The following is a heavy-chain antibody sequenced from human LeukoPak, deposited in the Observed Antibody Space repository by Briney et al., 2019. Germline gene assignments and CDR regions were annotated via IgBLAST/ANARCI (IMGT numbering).Heavy chain of an antibody. Sequence: GGSLRLSSAASGFTSDDYAMRCVRDAPGKGLEWGLGIRWYSGSIGYADSVKGRFTISRDNDKNSLYLQMNSLRAEDTALYYCAKDIDWNDVPGVFDYWGQGTLVTVSS. V-gene: IGHV3-9*02. CDR3: AKDIDWNDVPGVFDY. J-gene: IGHJ4*02. CDR2: IRWYSGSI. CDR1: GFTSDDYA. D-gene: IGHD1-1*01.